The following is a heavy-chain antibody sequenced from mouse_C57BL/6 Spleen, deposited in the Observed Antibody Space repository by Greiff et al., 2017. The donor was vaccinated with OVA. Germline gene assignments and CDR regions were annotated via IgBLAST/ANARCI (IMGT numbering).Heavy chain of an antibody. CDR3: ARNAYSNYFYYFDY. CDR2: IWSGGST. J-gene: IGHJ2*01. CDR1: GFSLTSYG. V-gene: IGHV2-2*01. Sequence: VQLKESGPGLVQPSQSLSITCTVSGFSLTSYGVHWVRQSPGKGLEWLGVIWSGGSTDYNAAFISRLSISKDNSKSQVFFKMNSLQADDTAIYYCARNAYSNYFYYFDYWGQGTTLTVSS. D-gene: IGHD2-5*01.